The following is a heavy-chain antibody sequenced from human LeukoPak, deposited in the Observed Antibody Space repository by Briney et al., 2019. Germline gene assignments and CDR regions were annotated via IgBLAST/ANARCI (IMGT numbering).Heavy chain of an antibody. V-gene: IGHV4-59*01. CDR3: ARVVRSYYDILTGYYKWGYWYFDL. CDR1: GGSISSYY. J-gene: IGHJ2*01. Sequence: SETLSLTCTVSGGSISSYYWSWIRQPPGKGLEWIGYIYYSGSTNYNPSLKSRVTISVDTSKNQFSLKLSSVTAADTAVYYCARVVRSYYDILTGYYKWGYWYFDLWGRGTLVTVSS. CDR2: IYYSGST. D-gene: IGHD3-9*01.